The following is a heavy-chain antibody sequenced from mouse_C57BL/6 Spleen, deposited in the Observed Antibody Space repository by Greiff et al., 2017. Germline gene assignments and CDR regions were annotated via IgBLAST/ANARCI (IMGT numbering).Heavy chain of an antibody. CDR1: GYAFSSYW. D-gene: IGHD2-5*01. V-gene: IGHV1-80*01. J-gene: IGHJ3*01. CDR2: IYPGDGDT. CDR3: ARTGYSNYEGFAY. Sequence: VQLQQPGAELVKPGASVKISCKASGYAFSSYWMNWVKQRPGQGLEWIGQIYPGDGDTHYNGKFKGKATLTVDKSSSTAYMQLSSLTSEDSAVYFCARTGYSNYEGFAYWGQGTLVTVSA.